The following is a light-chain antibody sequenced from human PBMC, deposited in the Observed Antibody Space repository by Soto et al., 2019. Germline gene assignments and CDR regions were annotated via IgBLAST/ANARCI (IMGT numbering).Light chain of an antibody. Sequence: QLVLTQPSSVSGSPGQSITLSCTGRSSDVGGYNYVSWYQQHPGKAPKLLIYEVSRRPSGVSNRFSGSKSGNTASLTISGLQAEDEADYYCSSYTSSRTDVFGTGTKVTVL. CDR2: EVS. J-gene: IGLJ1*01. CDR1: SSDVGGYNY. V-gene: IGLV2-14*01. CDR3: SSYTSSRTDV.